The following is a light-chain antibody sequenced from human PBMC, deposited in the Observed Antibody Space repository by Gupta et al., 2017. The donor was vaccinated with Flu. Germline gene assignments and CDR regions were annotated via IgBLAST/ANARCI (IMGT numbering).Light chain of an antibody. CDR1: QSVNNNL. J-gene: IGKJ2*01. V-gene: IGKV3-20*01. CDR2: GAS. Sequence: EIVLTQSPGTLSLSPGERATLSCRASQSVNNNLLTWYQQKPGQAPRLLIYGASSTATGLPDRFSGSGSGTDFTLTIRRLAPEDFAVYCCQQEGISLYTFGQGTKLEIK. CDR3: QQEGISLYT.